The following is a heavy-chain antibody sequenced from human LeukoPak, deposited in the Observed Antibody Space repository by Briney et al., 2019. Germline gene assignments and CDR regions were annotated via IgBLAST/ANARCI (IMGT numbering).Heavy chain of an antibody. CDR2: INHSGST. Sequence: SETLSLTCAAYGGSFSGYYWSWIRQPPGKGLEWIGEINHSGSTNHNPSLKSRVTISVDTSKNQFSLKLSSVTAADTAVYYCARDGDGYNRPFDYWGQGTLVTVSS. V-gene: IGHV4-34*01. CDR3: ARDGDGYNRPFDY. J-gene: IGHJ4*02. CDR1: GGSFSGYY. D-gene: IGHD5-24*01.